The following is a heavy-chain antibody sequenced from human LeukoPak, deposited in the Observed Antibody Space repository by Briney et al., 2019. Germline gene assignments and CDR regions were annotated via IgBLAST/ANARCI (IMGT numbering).Heavy chain of an antibody. V-gene: IGHV3-7*01. CDR1: GGSISSSSYY. CDR2: IKQDGSEK. D-gene: IGHD3-10*01. CDR3: ARAIVWFGSDY. J-gene: IGHJ4*02. Sequence: ETLSLTCTVSGGSISSSSYYWGWIRQPPGKGLEWVANIKQDGSEKYYLDSVKGRFTISRDNAKNSLYLQMNSLRAEDTAVYYCARAIVWFGSDYWGQGTLVTVSS.